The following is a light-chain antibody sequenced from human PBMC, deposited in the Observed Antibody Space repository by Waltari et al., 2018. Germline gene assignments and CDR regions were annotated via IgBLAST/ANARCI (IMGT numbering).Light chain of an antibody. V-gene: IGLV2-23*02. J-gene: IGLJ1*01. CDR2: EVS. Sequence: SCTGSSSDIGIYNLVSWYQHHPGKVPKLIIYEVSERPSGVSGRFSGSKSGNTASLTLSDLQPEDGADYYCCSYAGDSTYVFGTGTKVTVL. CDR1: SSDIGIYNL. CDR3: CSYAGDSTYV.